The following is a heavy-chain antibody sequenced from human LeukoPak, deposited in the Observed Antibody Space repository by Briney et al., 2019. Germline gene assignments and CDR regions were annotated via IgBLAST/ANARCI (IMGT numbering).Heavy chain of an antibody. J-gene: IGHJ4*02. CDR3: ATSSVAGNLGFDY. CDR1: GYTLTELS. Sequence: ASVKVSCKVSGYTLTELSMHWVRQAPGKGVEWMGGFDPEDGETIDAQKFKGRVTMTEDTSTDTAYMELSSLRSEDTAVYYCATSSVAGNLGFDYWGQGTLVTVSS. V-gene: IGHV1-24*01. D-gene: IGHD6-19*01. CDR2: FDPEDGET.